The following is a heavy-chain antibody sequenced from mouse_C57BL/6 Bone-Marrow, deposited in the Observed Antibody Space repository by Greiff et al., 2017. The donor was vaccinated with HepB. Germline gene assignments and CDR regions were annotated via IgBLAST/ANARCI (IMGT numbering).Heavy chain of an antibody. CDR2: SRNKANDYTT. CDR1: GFTFSDFY. Sequence: EVQVVESGGGLVQSGRSLRLSCATSGFTFSDFYMEWVRQAPGKGLEWIAASRNKANDYTTEYSASVKGRFIVSRDTSPSILYLQMNALRAEDTAIYYCARDADYDGYYVFAYWGQGTLVTVSA. V-gene: IGHV7-1*01. J-gene: IGHJ3*01. D-gene: IGHD2-3*01. CDR3: ARDADYDGYYVFAY.